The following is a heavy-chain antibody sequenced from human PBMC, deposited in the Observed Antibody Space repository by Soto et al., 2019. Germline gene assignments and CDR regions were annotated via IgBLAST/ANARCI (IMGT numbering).Heavy chain of an antibody. D-gene: IGHD6-25*01. CDR3: ARDDAISGRGRAFDG. Sequence: QVRLLQWGAVVTEPWATVKVSCKASGYTFSTYYISSVRQAPGQGLHWLGWISGFNGITFSTQEVQHRVVMTMDTSTTTAYMGLTSLRATYTAVYYCARDDAISGRGRAFDGWGQGKNVSLSS. CDR2: ISGFNGIT. J-gene: IGHJ3*01. CDR1: GYTFSTYY. V-gene: IGHV1-18*01.